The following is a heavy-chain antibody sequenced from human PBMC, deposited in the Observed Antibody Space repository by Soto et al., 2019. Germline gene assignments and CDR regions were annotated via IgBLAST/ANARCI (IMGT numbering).Heavy chain of an antibody. Sequence: SVKVSCKASGYTFTSYGISWVRQAPREGLEWMGGIIPILGTATYAQKFQGRVTITADASTSTAYMELSSLRSEDTAVYYCAREGSYDILTGHPGSLDYWGQGTLVTVSS. CDR1: GYTFTSYG. D-gene: IGHD3-9*01. CDR3: AREGSYDILTGHPGSLDY. V-gene: IGHV1-69*13. J-gene: IGHJ4*02. CDR2: IIPILGTA.